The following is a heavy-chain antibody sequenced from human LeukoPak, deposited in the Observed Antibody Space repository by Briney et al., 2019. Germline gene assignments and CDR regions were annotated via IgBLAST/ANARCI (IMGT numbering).Heavy chain of an antibody. V-gene: IGHV3-64*01. Sequence: GGSLRLSCAASGFTFSSYAMHWVRQAPGKGLEYVSAISSNGGSTYYANSVKGRFTISRDNSKNTLYLQMGSLRAEDMAVYYCATDLIHYYASGAKTWGQGTLVTVSS. D-gene: IGHD3-10*01. J-gene: IGHJ5*02. CDR3: ATDLIHYYASGAKT. CDR1: GFTFSSYA. CDR2: ISSNGGST.